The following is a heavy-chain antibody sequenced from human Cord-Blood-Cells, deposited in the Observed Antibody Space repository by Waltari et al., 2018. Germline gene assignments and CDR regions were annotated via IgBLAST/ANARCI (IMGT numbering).Heavy chain of an antibody. D-gene: IGHD1-1*01. CDR2: ISYHGSNK. J-gene: IGHJ1*01. CDR3: ARPRTGTEYFQH. CDR1: VFTFSSYA. Sequence: QVQLVESGGGVVQPGRSLRLSCAASVFTFSSYAMHWVRQAPGKGLEWVAVISYHGSNKYYAESVKGRFTISRDNSKNTLYLQMNSLRAEDTAVYYCARPRTGTEYFQHWGQGTLVTVSS. V-gene: IGHV3-30-3*01.